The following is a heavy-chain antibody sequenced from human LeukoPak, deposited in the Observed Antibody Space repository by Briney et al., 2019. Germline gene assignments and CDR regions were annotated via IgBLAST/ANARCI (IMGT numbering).Heavy chain of an antibody. V-gene: IGHV1-46*01. CDR2: INPSGGST. Sequence: ASVKVSCKESGYTFTSYYMHWVRQAPGQGLEWMEIINPSGGSTSYAQKFQGRVTMTRDTSTSTVYMELSSLRSEDTAVYYCARSYYYDSSGYRRLDYWGQGTLVTVSS. J-gene: IGHJ4*02. CDR1: GYTFTSYY. D-gene: IGHD3-22*01. CDR3: ARSYYYDSSGYRRLDY.